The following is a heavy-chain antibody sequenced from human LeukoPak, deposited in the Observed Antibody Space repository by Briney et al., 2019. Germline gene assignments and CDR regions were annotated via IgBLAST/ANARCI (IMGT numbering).Heavy chain of an antibody. D-gene: IGHD3-22*01. Sequence: GRSLRLSCAASGFTFSSYGMHWVRQAPGKGLEWVAVIWYDGSNKYHADSVKGRFTISRDNSKNTLYLQMNSLRAEDTAVYYCARDREGYYDSSGYYVPGYFDYWGQGTLVTVSS. CDR3: ARDREGYYDSSGYYVPGYFDY. CDR1: GFTFSSYG. V-gene: IGHV3-33*01. CDR2: IWYDGSNK. J-gene: IGHJ4*02.